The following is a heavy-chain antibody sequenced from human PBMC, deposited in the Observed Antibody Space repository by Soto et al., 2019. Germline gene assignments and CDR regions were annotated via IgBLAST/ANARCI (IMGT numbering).Heavy chain of an antibody. V-gene: IGHV1-8*01. J-gene: IGHJ6*03. CDR2: MNPNSGNT. CDR1: GYTFTSYD. Sequence: ASVKVSCKASGYTFTSYDTNWVRQATGQGLEWMGWMNPNSGNTDYAQRFQGRVTMTRNTSISTAYMELSSLRSEDTAVYYCARGPVGEDSYYMDVWGKGTTVTVSS. D-gene: IGHD3-16*01. CDR3: ARGPVGEDSYYMDV.